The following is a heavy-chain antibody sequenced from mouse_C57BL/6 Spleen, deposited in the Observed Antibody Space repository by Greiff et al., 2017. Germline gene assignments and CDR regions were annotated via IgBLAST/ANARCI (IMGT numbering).Heavy chain of an antibody. J-gene: IGHJ2*01. Sequence: EVQGVESGGDLVKPGGSLKLSCAASGFAFSSYGMSWVRQTPDKRLEWVATISSGGSYTYYPDSVKGRFTISRDNAKNTLYLQMSSLKSEDTAMYYCARSPYDYDGYYFDYWGQGTTLTVSS. V-gene: IGHV5-6*01. CDR1: GFAFSSYG. D-gene: IGHD2-4*01. CDR2: ISSGGSYT. CDR3: ARSPYDYDGYYFDY.